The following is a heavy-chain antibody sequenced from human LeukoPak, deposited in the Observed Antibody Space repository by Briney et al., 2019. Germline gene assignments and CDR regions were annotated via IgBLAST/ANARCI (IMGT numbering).Heavy chain of an antibody. V-gene: IGHV3-33*01. CDR2: IWYEGSNK. D-gene: IGHD3-16*01. CDR3: ARRGGIHLDYFDY. CDR1: GYTFSSFG. J-gene: IGHJ4*02. Sequence: PGGSLRLSCAASGYTFSSFGMHWVRQAQGKGLESVAVIWYEGSNKYYADSVKVRFTISRDNSKNTLYLQMNSLRAEDTAVYYCARRGGIHLDYFDYWGQGTLVTVSS.